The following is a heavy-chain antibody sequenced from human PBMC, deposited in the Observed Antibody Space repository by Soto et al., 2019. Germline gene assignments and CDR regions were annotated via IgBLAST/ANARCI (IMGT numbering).Heavy chain of an antibody. V-gene: IGHV3-74*01. CDR1: GFTFSRFW. CDR2: INTDGSST. CDR3: ARVNNWNYPVDP. D-gene: IGHD1-7*01. Sequence: PGGSLRLSCAASGFTFSRFWMHWVRQAPGKGLVWVSRINTDGSSTSYADSVKGRFTISRDNAKNTLYLQMNSLRAEDTAVYYCARVNNWNYPVDPWGQGTLVTVSS. J-gene: IGHJ5*02.